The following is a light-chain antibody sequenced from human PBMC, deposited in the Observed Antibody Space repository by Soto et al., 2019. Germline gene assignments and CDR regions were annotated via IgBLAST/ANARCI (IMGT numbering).Light chain of an antibody. CDR2: KAS. Sequence: DIQMTQSPSTLSASVGDRVTITCRASQSISSWLAWYQQKPGKAPKLLIYKASSLESGVPSRFSGSGSGTEFTLTISSLQPDDFATYYCQQYNSHWSWTFGQGTKVEI. CDR3: QQYNSHWSWT. CDR1: QSISSW. J-gene: IGKJ1*01. V-gene: IGKV1-5*03.